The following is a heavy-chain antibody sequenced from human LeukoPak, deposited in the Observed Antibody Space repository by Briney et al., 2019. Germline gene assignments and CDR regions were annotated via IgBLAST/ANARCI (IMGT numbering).Heavy chain of an antibody. V-gene: IGHV4-39*07. J-gene: IGHJ6*02. Sequence: SGTLSLTCSVSGGSISRSSYYWGWIRQPPGKGLEWIGSLYNTESTYYNPSLQSRVTISVDTSKNQFSLKLSSVTAADTAVYYCARAPLYSGGSGWSICYFYAMDVWGQGTTVTVSS. CDR2: LYNTEST. CDR3: ARAPLYSGGSGWSICYFYAMDV. CDR1: GGSISRSSYY. D-gene: IGHD6-19*01.